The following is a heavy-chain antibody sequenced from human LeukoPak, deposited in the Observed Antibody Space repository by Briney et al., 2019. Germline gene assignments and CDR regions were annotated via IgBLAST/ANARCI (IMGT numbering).Heavy chain of an antibody. CDR1: GGSISSGGYY. CDR3: ARGPPPMNCSGGSCTTDY. J-gene: IGHJ4*02. Sequence: SQTLSLTCTVSGGSISSGGYYWSWIRQHPGKGLEWIGYIYYSGSTYYNPSLKSRVTISVDTSKNQFSLKLSSVTAADTAVYYCARGPPPMNCSGGSCTTDYWGQGTLVTVSS. D-gene: IGHD2-15*01. CDR2: IYYSGST. V-gene: IGHV4-31*03.